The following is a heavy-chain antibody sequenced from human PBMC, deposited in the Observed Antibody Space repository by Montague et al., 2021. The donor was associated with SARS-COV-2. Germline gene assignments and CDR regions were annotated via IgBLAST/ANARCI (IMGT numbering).Heavy chain of an antibody. CDR1: GYSFTSYW. Sequence: KVSCKGSGYSFTSYWIGWVHQMPGKGLEWMGIIYPGDSDTRYSPSFQGQVTISADKSISTAYLQWSSPKASDTAIYYCARVTDYYYDTSGYWDAFDIWGQGTMVTVSS. V-gene: IGHV5-51*07. D-gene: IGHD3-22*01. J-gene: IGHJ3*02. CDR3: ARVTDYYYDTSGYWDAFDI. CDR2: IYPGDSDT.